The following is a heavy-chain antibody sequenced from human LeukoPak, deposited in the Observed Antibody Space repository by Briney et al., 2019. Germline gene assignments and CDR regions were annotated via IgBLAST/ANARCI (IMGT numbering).Heavy chain of an antibody. CDR3: ARQWGDCSSASCYSAY. CDR1: GYSFASYW. CDR2: IYPGDSDT. D-gene: IGHD2-2*01. J-gene: IGHJ4*02. V-gene: IGHV5-51*01. Sequence: ESLKISCKGSGYSFASYWIAWVRQMPGKGLEWMGIIYPGDSDTRYSPSFQGQVTISADKSISTAYLQWSSLKASDTAIYYCARQWGDCSSASCYSAYWGQGTLVTVPS.